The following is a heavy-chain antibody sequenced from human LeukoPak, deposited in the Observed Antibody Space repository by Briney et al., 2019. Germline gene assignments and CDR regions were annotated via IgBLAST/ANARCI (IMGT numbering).Heavy chain of an antibody. Sequence: SETLSLTCTVSGGSINNYYWSWIRQPAGKGLDWVGRIYTRGSTNYNHSLKSRVTMSVDTSKNQISLKLSSVTAADAAVYYCARGRYCSADICSGGDAFDIWGQGTMVSVSS. CDR2: IYTRGST. CDR1: GGSINNYY. CDR3: ARGRYCSADICSGGDAFDI. V-gene: IGHV4-4*07. D-gene: IGHD2-15*01. J-gene: IGHJ3*02.